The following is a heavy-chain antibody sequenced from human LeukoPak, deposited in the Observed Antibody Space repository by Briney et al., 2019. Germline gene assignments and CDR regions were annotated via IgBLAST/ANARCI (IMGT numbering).Heavy chain of an antibody. V-gene: IGHV3-23*01. Sequence: PGGSLRLSCAASGFTFSSSAMSWVRQVPGKGLEWVSGISASGGSTYYADSVRGRFTISRDNSKNTVYLQMNSLRAEDTAVYYCVRVVGSGLGAFDIWGQGTMVTVSS. J-gene: IGHJ3*02. CDR1: GFTFSSSA. D-gene: IGHD1-26*01. CDR2: ISASGGST. CDR3: VRVVGSGLGAFDI.